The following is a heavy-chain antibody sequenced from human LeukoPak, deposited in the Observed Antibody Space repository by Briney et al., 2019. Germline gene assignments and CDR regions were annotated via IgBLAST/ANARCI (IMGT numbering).Heavy chain of an antibody. CDR2: INPNSGGT. D-gene: IGHD6-6*01. CDR1: GYTFTGYY. J-gene: IGHJ6*02. V-gene: IGHV1-2*02. CDR3: LRDIAARGGYYGMDV. Sequence: GASVKVSCKASGYTFTGYYMHWVRQAPGQGLEWMGWINPNSGGTNYAQKFQGRVTMTRDTSISTAYMELSRLRPDDTAVYYCLRDIAARGGYYGMDVWGQGTTVTVSS.